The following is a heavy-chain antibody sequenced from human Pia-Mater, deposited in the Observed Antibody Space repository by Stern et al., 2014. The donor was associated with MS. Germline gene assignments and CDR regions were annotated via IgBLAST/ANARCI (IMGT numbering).Heavy chain of an antibody. J-gene: IGHJ4*02. CDR2: ISPLFGTT. D-gene: IGHD6-13*01. CDR1: GDSFSTIE. CDR3: VRDQGGIAAS. V-gene: IGHV1-69*01. Sequence: VQLVQSGAEVKKPGSSMKVSCPASGDSFSTIEISWVRQAPGQGLEWLGGISPLFGTTNYAQKVQGRVTIIADVSTSTVNMELVSLRLEDTAVYYCVRDQGGIAASWGQGTLVTVSS.